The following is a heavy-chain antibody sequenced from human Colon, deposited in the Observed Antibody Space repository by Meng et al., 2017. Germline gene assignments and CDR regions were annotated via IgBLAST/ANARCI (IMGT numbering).Heavy chain of an antibody. D-gene: IGHD3-10*02. CDR3: ARDWGDVRGGFDF. V-gene: IGHV6-1*01. CDR2: TYYRSKYYN. Sequence: QVQLQQSGPGLGKPSQTPSPTCALSGDSVSSTSAAWNWIRQSPSRGLEWLGRTYYRSKYYNDYALSVKSRITINPDTSKNQFSLQLNSVTPEDTAIYYCARDWGDVRGGFDFWGQGTLVTVSS. J-gene: IGHJ4*02. CDR1: GDSVSSTSAA.